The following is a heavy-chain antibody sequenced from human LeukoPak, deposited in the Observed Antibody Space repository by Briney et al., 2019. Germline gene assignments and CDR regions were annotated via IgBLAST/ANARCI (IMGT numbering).Heavy chain of an antibody. Sequence: PGGSLRLSCAASGFTFSSYGMHWVRQAPGKGLEWVAVIWYDGSNKCYADSVKGRFTISRDNSKNTLYLQMNSLRAEDTAVYYCARDHPSTAFDPWGQGTLVTVSS. J-gene: IGHJ5*02. V-gene: IGHV3-33*01. CDR3: ARDHPSTAFDP. CDR2: IWYDGSNK. CDR1: GFTFSSYG.